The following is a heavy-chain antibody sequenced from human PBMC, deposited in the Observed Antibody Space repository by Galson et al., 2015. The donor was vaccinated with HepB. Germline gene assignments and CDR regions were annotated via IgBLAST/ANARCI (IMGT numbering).Heavy chain of an antibody. CDR3: ARAAPKWELLPYFDY. CDR1: GFTFSSYA. D-gene: IGHD1-26*01. V-gene: IGHV3-30-3*01. CDR2: ISYDGSNK. Sequence: SLRLSCAASGFTFSSYAMHWVRQAPGKGLEWVAVISYDGSNKYYADSVKGRFTISRDNSKNTLYLQMNSLRAEDTAVYYCARAAPKWELLPYFDYWGQGTLVTVSS. J-gene: IGHJ4*02.